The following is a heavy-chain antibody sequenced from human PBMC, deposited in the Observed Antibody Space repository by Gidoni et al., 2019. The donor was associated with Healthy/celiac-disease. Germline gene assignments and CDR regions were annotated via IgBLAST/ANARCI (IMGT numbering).Heavy chain of an antibody. V-gene: IGHV3-33*01. CDR3: AREAGFYYDSSGYDAFDI. CDR2: IWYDGSNK. J-gene: IGHJ3*02. D-gene: IGHD3-22*01. CDR1: GSTFSSYG. Sequence: QVQLVESGGGVVQPGRSLRLSCAASGSTFSSYGLHWVRQAPGKGLEWVAVIWYDGSNKYYADSVKGRFTISRDNSKNTLYLQMNSLRAEDTAVYYCAREAGFYYDSSGYDAFDIWGQGTMVTVSS.